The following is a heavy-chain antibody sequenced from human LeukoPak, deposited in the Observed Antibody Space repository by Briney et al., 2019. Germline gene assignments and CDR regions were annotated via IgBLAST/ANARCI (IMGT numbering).Heavy chain of an antibody. CDR2: IWYDGSNK. V-gene: IGHV3-33*01. CDR1: GFTFSNYG. J-gene: IGHJ4*02. CDR3: AREKLSFFDSSGYFDY. D-gene: IGHD3-22*01. Sequence: GGSLRLSCAASGFTFSNYGMHWVRQAPGKGLEWMAVIWYDGSNKYYADSVKGRFTISRDNSKNTLYLQMSRLRAEDTAVYYCAREKLSFFDSSGYFDYWGQGTLVTVSS.